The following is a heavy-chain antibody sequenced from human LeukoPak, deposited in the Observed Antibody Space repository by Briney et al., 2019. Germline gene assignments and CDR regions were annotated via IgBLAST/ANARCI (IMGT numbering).Heavy chain of an antibody. CDR2: IYYSGSF. CDR1: GGSISPNY. D-gene: IGHD3-3*01. J-gene: IGHJ4*02. CDR3: ARGRLSDYTFWSGYKELDY. V-gene: IGHV4-59*01. Sequence: SETLSLTCIVSGGSISPNYRTWIRQSPGKGLEWIGYIYYSGSFDYNPSLKSRVTFSLDSSKNQFSLNLTSVTAADTAVYYCARGRLSDYTFWSGYKELDYWGQGTLVTVSS.